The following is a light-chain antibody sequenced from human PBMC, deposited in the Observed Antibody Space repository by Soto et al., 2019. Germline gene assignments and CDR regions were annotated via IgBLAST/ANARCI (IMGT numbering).Light chain of an antibody. CDR1: SSDVGIFSL. CDR2: EVS. Sequence: QSAPIQPASVSGSPGQSITISFTGTSSDVGIFSLVSWYQQYPDKAPRLILYEVSKWPSGISHRFSGSKSGNTATLTISGLQAEDEADYYCCSYAGSRTWVFGGGTKLTVL. J-gene: IGLJ3*02. CDR3: CSYAGSRTWV. V-gene: IGLV2-23*02.